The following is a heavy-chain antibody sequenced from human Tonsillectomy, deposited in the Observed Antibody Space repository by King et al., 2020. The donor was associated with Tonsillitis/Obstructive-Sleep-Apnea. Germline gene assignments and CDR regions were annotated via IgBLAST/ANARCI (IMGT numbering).Heavy chain of an antibody. D-gene: IGHD3-3*01. Sequence: QLQESGPGLVKPSETLSLTCTVSGGSISSSSYYLGWIRQPPGKGLEWIGSIDYSGSTYYNPSLKSRATISVDTPKNQFSLKLSSGTAAETAVYYCAGQGTTIFGVAPDAFDIWGQGTMVTVSS. J-gene: IGHJ3*02. V-gene: IGHV4-39*01. CDR1: GGSISSSSYY. CDR2: IDYSGST. CDR3: AGQGTTIFGVAPDAFDI.